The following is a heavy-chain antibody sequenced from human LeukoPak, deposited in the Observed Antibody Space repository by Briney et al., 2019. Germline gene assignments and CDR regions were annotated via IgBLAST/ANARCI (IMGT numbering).Heavy chain of an antibody. CDR1: GFTLSSYA. CDR3: AKDEEAAAGKFDY. CDR2: ISGSGGST. D-gene: IGHD6-13*01. Sequence: GGSLRLSCAASGFTLSSYAMRWVRQAPGKGLEWVSAISGSGGSTYYADSVKGRFTISRDNSKNTLYLQMNRLRAEDTGVYYCAKDEEAAAGKFDYWGQGTLVTVSS. V-gene: IGHV3-23*01. J-gene: IGHJ4*02.